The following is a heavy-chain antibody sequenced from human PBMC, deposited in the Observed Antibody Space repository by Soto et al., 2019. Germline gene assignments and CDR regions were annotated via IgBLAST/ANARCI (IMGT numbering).Heavy chain of an antibody. J-gene: IGHJ4*02. D-gene: IGHD4-17*01. CDR1: GFTFSSYW. CDR2: IKQDGSEK. V-gene: IGHV3-7*03. CDR3: ARDRGYGVFFDY. Sequence: GALRLSCAASGFTFSSYWMSWVRQAPGKGLEWVANIKQDGSEKYYVDSVKGRFTISRDNARNSLYLQMNSLRAEDTAVYYCARDRGYGVFFDYWGQGTLVTVSS.